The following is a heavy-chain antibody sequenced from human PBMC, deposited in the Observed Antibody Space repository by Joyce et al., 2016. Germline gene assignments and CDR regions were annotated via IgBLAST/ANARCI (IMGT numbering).Heavy chain of an antibody. D-gene: IGHD4-17*01. CDR2: IKSKTAGGTT. CDR3: STNTVLGDAFDI. V-gene: IGHV3-15*01. J-gene: IGHJ3*02. CDR1: GFTFSNTC. Sequence: VLLVESGGGLVKPGGSLRLSCSPSGFTFSNTCMTWVSQGPGKGLEWVGRIKSKTAGGTTDYAAPVKGRFTISRDDSKKTLYLQMHGLKTEDTAVYYCSTNTVLGDAFDIWGQGTMVSVSS.